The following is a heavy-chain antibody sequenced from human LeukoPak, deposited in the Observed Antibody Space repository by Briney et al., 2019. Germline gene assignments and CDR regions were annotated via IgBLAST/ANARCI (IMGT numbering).Heavy chain of an antibody. D-gene: IGHD1-26*01. V-gene: IGHV1-8*01. CDR2: MNPNSGNT. Sequence: ASVKVSCKASGYTFTSYDINWVRQATGQGLEWMGWMNPNSGNTGYAQKFQGRVTITADESTSTAYMELSSLRSEDTAVYYCARDYGGSYYYWGQGTLVTVSS. CDR3: ARDYGGSYYY. J-gene: IGHJ4*02. CDR1: GYTFTSYD.